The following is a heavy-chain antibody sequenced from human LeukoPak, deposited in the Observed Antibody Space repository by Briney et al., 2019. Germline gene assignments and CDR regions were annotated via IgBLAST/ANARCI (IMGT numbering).Heavy chain of an antibody. D-gene: IGHD3-3*01. J-gene: IGHJ4*02. CDR3: AKGIFGVVSRECYFDY. Sequence: GRSLRLSCAASGFTFSSYGMHWVRQAPGKGLEWVAVIWYDGSNKYYADSVKGRFTISRDNSKNTLYLQMNSLRAEDTAVYYCAKGIFGVVSRECYFDYWGQGTLVTVSS. CDR2: IWYDGSNK. CDR1: GFTFSSYG. V-gene: IGHV3-33*06.